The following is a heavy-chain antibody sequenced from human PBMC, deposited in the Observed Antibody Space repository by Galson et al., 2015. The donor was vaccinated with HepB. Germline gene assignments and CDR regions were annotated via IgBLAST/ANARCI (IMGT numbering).Heavy chain of an antibody. CDR3: ARSLLFTKEGDGAFDI. D-gene: IGHD2/OR15-2a*01. J-gene: IGHJ3*02. CDR2: IFWNDDW. V-gene: IGHV2-5*01. Sequence: PALVKPTQTLTLTCTFSGFSLTTTGVGVGWIRQPPGKALEWLALIFWNDDWRYSPSLKSRLTITKDTSKTQVVLTMTNMDPVDTATYYCARSLLFTKEGDGAFDIWGQGTMVTVSS. CDR1: GFSLTTTGVG.